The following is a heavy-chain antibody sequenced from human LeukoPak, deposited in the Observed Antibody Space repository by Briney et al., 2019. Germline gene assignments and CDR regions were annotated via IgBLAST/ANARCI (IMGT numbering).Heavy chain of an antibody. V-gene: IGHV3-74*01. J-gene: IGHJ5*02. Sequence: GGSLRLSCAASGFTFSSYWMHWVRQAPGKGLVWVSRINSDGSSTSYADSVKGRFTISRDNAKNTLYLQMNSLRAEDTAVYYCARVADSSGYNWFDPWGQGTLVTVSS. CDR2: INSDGSST. D-gene: IGHD3-22*01. CDR1: GFTFSSYW. CDR3: ARVADSSGYNWFDP.